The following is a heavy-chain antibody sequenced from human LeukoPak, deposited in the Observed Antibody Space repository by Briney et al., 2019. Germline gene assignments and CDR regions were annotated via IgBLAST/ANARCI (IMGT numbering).Heavy chain of an antibody. J-gene: IGHJ3*02. CDR3: AKGGARGGGYEHDAFDI. D-gene: IGHD1-26*01. Sequence: GGSLRLSCAASGFTFDDYAMHWVRQAPGKGLEWVSGISWNSGSIGYADSVKGRFTISRDNAKNSLYLQMNSLRAEDMALCYCAKGGARGGGYEHDAFDIWGQGTMVTVSS. CDR1: GFTFDDYA. V-gene: IGHV3-9*03. CDR2: ISWNSGSI.